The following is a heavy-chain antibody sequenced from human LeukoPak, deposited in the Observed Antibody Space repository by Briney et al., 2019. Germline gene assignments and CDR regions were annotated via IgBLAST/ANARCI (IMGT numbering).Heavy chain of an antibody. CDR3: ARGDYETHGYQTR. Sequence: ASVKVSYKASGYTFTSYAMHWVRQAPGQRLEWMGWINTNTGNPTYAQGFTGRFVFSLDTSVSTAYLQISSLKADDTAMYYCARGDYETHGYQTRWGQGTLVTVSS. CDR1: GYTFTSYA. J-gene: IGHJ4*02. V-gene: IGHV7-4-1*02. CDR2: INTNTGNP. D-gene: IGHD3-22*01.